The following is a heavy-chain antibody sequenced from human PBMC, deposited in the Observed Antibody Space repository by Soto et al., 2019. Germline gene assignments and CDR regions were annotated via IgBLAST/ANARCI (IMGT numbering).Heavy chain of an antibody. CDR1: GYTFTSYG. J-gene: IGHJ4*02. CDR2: ISAYNGNT. D-gene: IGHD3-22*01. Sequence: ASVKFSCKASGYTFTSYGISWVRQAPGQGLEWMGWISAYNGNTNYAQKLQGRVTMTTDTSTSTAYMELRSLRSDDTAVYYCARVVETYYYDSSGYYYPGYWGQGTLVTVSS. CDR3: ARVVETYYYDSSGYYYPGY. V-gene: IGHV1-18*01.